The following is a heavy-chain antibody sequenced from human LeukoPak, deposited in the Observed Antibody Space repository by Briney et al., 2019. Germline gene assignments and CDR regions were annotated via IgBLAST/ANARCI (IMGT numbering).Heavy chain of an antibody. J-gene: IGHJ3*02. V-gene: IGHV4-31*03. CDR2: IYYSGST. CDR1: GGSISSGGYY. D-gene: IGHD3-22*01. Sequence: SQTLSLTCTVSGGSISSGGYYWSWTRQHPGKGLEWIGYIYYSGSTYYNPSLKSRVTISVDTSKNQFSLKLSSVTAADTAVYYCARAKVTMIVVVTDAFDIWGQGTMVTVSS. CDR3: ARAKVTMIVVVTDAFDI.